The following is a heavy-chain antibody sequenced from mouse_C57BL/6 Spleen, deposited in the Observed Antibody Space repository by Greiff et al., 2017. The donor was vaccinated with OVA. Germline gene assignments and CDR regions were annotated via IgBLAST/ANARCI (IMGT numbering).Heavy chain of an antibody. V-gene: IGHV8-8*01. J-gene: IGHJ1*03. Sequence: QVTLKESGPGILQPSQTLSLTCSFSGFSLSTFGMGVGWIRQPSGKGLEWLAHIWWDDDKYYNPALKSRLTISKDTSKNQVFLKIANVDTADTATYYCARIAGLYYYGSSPYWYFDVWGTGTTVTVSS. CDR1: GFSLSTFGMG. CDR2: IWWDDDK. D-gene: IGHD1-1*01. CDR3: ARIAGLYYYGSSPYWYFDV.